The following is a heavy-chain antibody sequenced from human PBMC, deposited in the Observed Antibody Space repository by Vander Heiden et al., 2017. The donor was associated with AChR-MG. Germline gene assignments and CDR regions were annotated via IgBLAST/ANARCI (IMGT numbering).Heavy chain of an antibody. CDR1: GFTFSSYG. CDR3: AKDQSRGTNYYDSSGYDY. V-gene: IGHV3-30*02. CDR2: IRYDGSNK. D-gene: IGHD3-22*01. Sequence: QVQLVESGGGVVQPGGSLRLSCAASGFTFSSYGMHWVRQAPGKGLEWVAFIRYDGSNKYYADSVKGRFTISRDNSKNTLYLQMNSLRAEDTAVYYCAKDQSRGTNYYDSSGYDYWGQGTLVTVSS. J-gene: IGHJ4*02.